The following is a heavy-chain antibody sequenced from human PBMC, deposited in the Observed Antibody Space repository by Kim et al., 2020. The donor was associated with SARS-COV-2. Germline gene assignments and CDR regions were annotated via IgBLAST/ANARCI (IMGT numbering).Heavy chain of an antibody. CDR1: GGTFSSYA. Sequence: SVKVSCKASGGTFSSYAISWVRQAPGQGLEWMGGIIPIFGTANYAQKFQGRVTITADESTSTAYMELSSLRSEDTAVYYCARDFEYSSIQYNWFDPWGQGTLVTVSS. CDR2: IIPIFGTA. J-gene: IGHJ5*02. D-gene: IGHD6-6*01. CDR3: ARDFEYSSIQYNWFDP. V-gene: IGHV1-69*13.